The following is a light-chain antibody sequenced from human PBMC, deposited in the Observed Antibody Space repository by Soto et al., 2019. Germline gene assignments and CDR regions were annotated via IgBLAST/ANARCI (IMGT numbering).Light chain of an antibody. Sequence: IVLTQSPGTLSLSPGERAPLFCRACQSVTSNYFAGYQRKPGQAPRLLIYGISDRATGIPDRFSGSGSGTDVTLTISRLGPEDFAVYYCEQYGSSPRTVGQGTKV. J-gene: IGKJ1*01. CDR2: GIS. V-gene: IGKV3-20*01. CDR1: QSVTSNY. CDR3: EQYGSSPRT.